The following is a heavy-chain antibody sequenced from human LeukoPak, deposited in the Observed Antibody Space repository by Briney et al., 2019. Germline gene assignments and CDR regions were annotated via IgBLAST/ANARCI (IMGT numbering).Heavy chain of an antibody. V-gene: IGHV4-59*12. CDR3: ARDGPSVYFDY. Sequence: SETLSLTCTVSGGSISSYYWTWIRQPPGKGLEWIGYIYYSGSTNYNPSLKSRVTISLDTSKNQFSLKLDSVTAADTAVYFCARDGPSVYFDYWGQGILVTVSS. CDR1: GGSISSYY. CDR2: IYYSGST. J-gene: IGHJ4*02.